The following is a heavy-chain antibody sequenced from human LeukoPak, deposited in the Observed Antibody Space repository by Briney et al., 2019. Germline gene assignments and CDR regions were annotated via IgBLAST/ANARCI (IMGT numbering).Heavy chain of an antibody. Sequence: GGSLRLSCAASGFTFSSYAMHWVRQAPGKGLEWVAVISYDGSNKYYADSVMGRFTISRDNSKNTLYLQMNSLRAEDTAVYYCARDQDSSSDYWGQGTLVTVSS. CDR2: ISYDGSNK. V-gene: IGHV3-30-3*01. D-gene: IGHD6-6*01. CDR1: GFTFSSYA. CDR3: ARDQDSSSDY. J-gene: IGHJ4*02.